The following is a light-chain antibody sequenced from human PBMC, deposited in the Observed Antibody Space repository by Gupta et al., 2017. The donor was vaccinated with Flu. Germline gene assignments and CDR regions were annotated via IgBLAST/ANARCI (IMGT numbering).Light chain of an antibody. CDR3: QSADSSGTYVL. V-gene: IGLV3-25*03. CDR2: KDT. CDR1: TLSTQY. J-gene: IGLJ2*01. Sequence: SDELTQPPSVSVSPGQTSTITCSGDTLSTQYSYWYQQKPGQAPVLLIFKDTQRPSGIPERFSGSNSGTTVTLTISGVRAEDEAAYYCQSADSSGTYVLFGGGTKLTV.